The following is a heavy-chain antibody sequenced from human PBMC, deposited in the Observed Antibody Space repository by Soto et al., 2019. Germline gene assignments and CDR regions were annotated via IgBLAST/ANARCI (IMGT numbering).Heavy chain of an antibody. CDR1: GFTFSSYA. V-gene: IGHV3-23*01. CDR2: ISGSGGST. Sequence: EVQLLESGGGLVQPGGSLRLSCAASGFTFSSYAMSWVRQAPGKGLEWVSAISGSGGSTYYADSVKGRFTISSDNSKNTLDLQMNSLRAEDTAVYYCAKDRPWGNPDGLHGMDVWGQGSTVTVCS. CDR3: AKDRPWGNPDGLHGMDV. J-gene: IGHJ6*02. D-gene: IGHD2-21*01.